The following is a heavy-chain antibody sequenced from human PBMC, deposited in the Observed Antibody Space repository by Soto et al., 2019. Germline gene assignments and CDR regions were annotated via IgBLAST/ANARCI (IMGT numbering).Heavy chain of an antibody. CDR1: GDSMRNYY. D-gene: IGHD3-10*01. Sequence: SGTLSLTCVVSGDSMRNYYWRWIRQPPGKGLEWIGDVSSSGSTNYYPSLKSRVTMSVDTSKNQFSLKLNSVTAADTAVYYCARRLMVAEVITHGVDVPGQGTTVTVSS. J-gene: IGHJ6*02. CDR2: VSSSGST. V-gene: IGHV4-59*01. CDR3: ARRLMVAEVITHGVDV.